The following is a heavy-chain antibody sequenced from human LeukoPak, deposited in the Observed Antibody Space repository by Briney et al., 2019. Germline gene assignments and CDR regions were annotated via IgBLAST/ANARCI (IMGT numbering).Heavy chain of an antibody. V-gene: IGHV3-33*01. CDR1: GFTFSSYG. J-gene: IGHJ4*02. CDR2: IWYDGSNK. D-gene: IGHD3-10*01. CDR3: ARAQGGGLWFGELSDSYFDY. Sequence: PGGSLRLSCAASGFTFSSYGMHWVRQAPGKGLEWVAVIWYDGSNKYYADSVKGRFTISRDNSKNTLYLQMNSLRAEDTAVYYCARAQGGGLWFGELSDSYFDYWGQGTLVTVSS.